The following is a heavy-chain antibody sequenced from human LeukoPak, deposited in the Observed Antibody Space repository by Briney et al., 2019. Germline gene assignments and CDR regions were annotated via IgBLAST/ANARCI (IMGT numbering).Heavy chain of an antibody. V-gene: IGHV3-66*01. J-gene: IGHJ4*02. D-gene: IGHD6-6*01. Sequence: GGSLRLSCAASGFTVSSNYMSWVRQAPGKGLEWVSVIYSGGSTYYADSVKGRFTISRDNSKDTLYLQMNSLSAEDTAVYYCASTVSSSLRDDYWGQGTLVTVSS. CDR1: GFTVSSNY. CDR3: ASTVSSSLRDDY. CDR2: IYSGGST.